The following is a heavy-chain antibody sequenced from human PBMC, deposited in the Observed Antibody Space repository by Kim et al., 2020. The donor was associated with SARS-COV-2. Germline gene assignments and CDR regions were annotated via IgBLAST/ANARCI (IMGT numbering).Heavy chain of an antibody. V-gene: IGHV3-30*18. CDR3: AKDGAVAGTRNWFDP. Sequence: GGSLRLSCAASGFTFSSYGMHWVRQAPGKGLEWVAVISYDGSNKYYADSVKGRFTISRDNSKNTLYLQMNSLRAEDTAVYYCAKDGAVAGTRNWFDPWGQGTLVTVSS. CDR2: ISYDGSNK. CDR1: GFTFSSYG. D-gene: IGHD6-19*01. J-gene: IGHJ5*02.